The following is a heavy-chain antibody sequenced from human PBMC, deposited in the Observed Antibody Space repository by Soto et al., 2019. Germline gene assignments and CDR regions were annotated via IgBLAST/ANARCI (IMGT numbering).Heavy chain of an antibody. J-gene: IGHJ5*02. V-gene: IGHV4-4*02. Sequence: SETLSLTCTVSGDSMSSSNWWNWVRQPPGKGLEWIGEAHHSGRTNYNPSLKSRVTISVDRSQNRFSLKLSSVTAADTAVYYCARDPAPWGQGTLVTVSS. CDR1: GDSMSSSNW. CDR2: AHHSGRT. CDR3: ARDPAP.